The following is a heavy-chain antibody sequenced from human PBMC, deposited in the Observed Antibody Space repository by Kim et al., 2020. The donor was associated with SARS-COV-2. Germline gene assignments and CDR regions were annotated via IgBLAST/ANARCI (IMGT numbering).Heavy chain of an antibody. CDR2: ISGSSGDT. CDR3: ARDLKGFGLDSTWFHY. Sequence: GGSLRLSCAASGFTFSGYYMSWIRQAPGKGLEWVAVISGSSGDTYYADFVKGRFSISRDKSKNTVYLQMNSLRAEDTAVYYCARDLKGFGLDSTWFHYWGRGTLVTVSS. D-gene: IGHD6-13*01. V-gene: IGHV3-23*01. CDR1: GFTFSGYY. J-gene: IGHJ4*02.